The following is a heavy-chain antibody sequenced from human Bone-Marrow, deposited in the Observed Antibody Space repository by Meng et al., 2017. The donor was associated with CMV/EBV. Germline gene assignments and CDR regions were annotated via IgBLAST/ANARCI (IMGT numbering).Heavy chain of an antibody. J-gene: IGHJ6*02. V-gene: IGHV4-39*07. Sequence: GSLRLSCTVSGGSISSSSYYWGWIRQPPGKGLEWIGSIYYSGSTNYNPSLKSRVTISVDTSKNQFSLKLSSVTAADTAVYYCARVGYYYYYGMDVWGQGTMVTVSS. CDR3: ARVGYYYYYGMDV. D-gene: IGHD6-13*01. CDR2: IYYSGST. CDR1: GGSISSSSYY.